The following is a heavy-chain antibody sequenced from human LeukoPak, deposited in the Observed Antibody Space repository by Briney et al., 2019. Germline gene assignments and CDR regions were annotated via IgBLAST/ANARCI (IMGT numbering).Heavy chain of an antibody. Sequence: GRSLRLSCAASGFTFSGYGMHWVRQAPGKGLEWVAIIWYDGTNKYYTDSVKGRFTISRDNSKNTLYLQMNSLRAEDTAVYYCAKKAGNDYGDQNWFDPWGQGTLVTVSS. D-gene: IGHD4-17*01. V-gene: IGHV3-33*06. CDR2: IWYDGTNK. J-gene: IGHJ5*02. CDR1: GFTFSGYG. CDR3: AKKAGNDYGDQNWFDP.